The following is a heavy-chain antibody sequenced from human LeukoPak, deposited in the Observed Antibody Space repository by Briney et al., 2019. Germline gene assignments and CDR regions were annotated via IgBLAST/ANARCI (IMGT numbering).Heavy chain of an antibody. CDR2: ISGSGGST. CDR3: ADDILTGYGRYFDY. Sequence: GGTLRLSCAASGFTFSSYGMSWVRQAPGKGLEWVSAISGSGGSTYYADSVKGRFTISRDNSKNTLYLQMNSLRAEDTAVYYCADDILTGYGRYFDYWGQGTLVTVSS. V-gene: IGHV3-23*01. CDR1: GFTFSSYG. D-gene: IGHD3-9*01. J-gene: IGHJ4*02.